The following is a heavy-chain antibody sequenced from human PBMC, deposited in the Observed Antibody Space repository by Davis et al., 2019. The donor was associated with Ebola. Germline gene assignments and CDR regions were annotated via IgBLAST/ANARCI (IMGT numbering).Heavy chain of an antibody. CDR1: GFSVTDNH. CDR2: IYIGGNT. D-gene: IGHD2-15*01. Sequence: PGGSLRLSCAAFGFSVTDNHMTWVRQAPGKGLEWVPLIYIGGNTYYGDSVKGRFTISRDNSQNTLYLEMNTLRVDDTAVYYCARVGRGIGVWGQGTLVTVSS. V-gene: IGHV3-53*01. CDR3: ARVGRGIGV. J-gene: IGHJ4*02.